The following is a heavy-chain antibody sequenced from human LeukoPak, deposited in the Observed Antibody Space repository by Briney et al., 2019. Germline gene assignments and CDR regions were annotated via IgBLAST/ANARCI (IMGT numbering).Heavy chain of an antibody. CDR2: ISTSGPTI. CDR1: GFTFSSCS. J-gene: IGHJ6*03. V-gene: IGHV3-48*04. D-gene: IGHD2-15*01. CDR3: ARDFVVPADYYYYMDV. Sequence: GGSLRLSCAASGFTFSSCSMNWVRQAPGKGLEWVSYISTSGPTIYYADSVKGRFTISRDNAKNSLYLQMTSLRAEDTAVYYCARDFVVPADYYYYMDVWGKGTTVTVSS.